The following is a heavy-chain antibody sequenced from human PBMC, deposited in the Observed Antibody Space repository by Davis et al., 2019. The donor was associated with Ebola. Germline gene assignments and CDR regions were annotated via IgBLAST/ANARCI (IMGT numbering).Heavy chain of an antibody. CDR3: TTPGGQDSGYDVFDI. CDR1: GGTFSSYT. V-gene: IGHV1-46*03. CDR2: INPNDGRT. D-gene: IGHD5-12*01. Sequence: ASVKVSCKASGGTFSSYTISWVRQAPGQGLEWMGMINPNDGRTIYAQKFQGRVTITRDTSTTTVYMDLSSLRSEDTALYYCTTPGGQDSGYDVFDIWGQGTMVTVSS. J-gene: IGHJ3*02.